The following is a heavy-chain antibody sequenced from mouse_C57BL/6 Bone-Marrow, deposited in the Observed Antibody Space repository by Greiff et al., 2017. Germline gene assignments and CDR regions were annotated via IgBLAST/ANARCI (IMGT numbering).Heavy chain of an antibody. CDR3: TKKKFPYVRFAY. CDR1: GYTFTSYW. Sequence: EVQLQQSGTVLARPGASVKMSCKTSGYTFTSYWMHWVKQRPGQGLEWIGAIYPGNSDTSYNLKFKGKAKLTAVTSASTAYMELSSLPNVDSAVYYCTKKKFPYVRFAYWGQGTLFTVSA. J-gene: IGHJ3*01. CDR2: IYPGNSDT. V-gene: IGHV1-5*01. D-gene: IGHD2-12*01.